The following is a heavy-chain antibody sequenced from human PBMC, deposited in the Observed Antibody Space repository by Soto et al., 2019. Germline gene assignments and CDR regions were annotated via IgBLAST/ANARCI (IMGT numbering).Heavy chain of an antibody. V-gene: IGHV3-30-3*01. J-gene: IGHJ3*02. CDR1: GFTFGSYA. D-gene: IGHD3-9*01. Sequence: QVQLVESGGGVVQPGRSLRPSCAASGFTFGSYAMHWVRQAPGKGLEWVAFISYDGSNKYYADSVKGRFTISRDNSKNTLYLQMNSLRAEDTAVYYCARIDPTHDAFDIWGQGTMVTVSS. CDR3: ARIDPTHDAFDI. CDR2: ISYDGSNK.